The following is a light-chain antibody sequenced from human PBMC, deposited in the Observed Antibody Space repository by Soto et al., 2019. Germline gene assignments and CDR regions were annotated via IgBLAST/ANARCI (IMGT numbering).Light chain of an antibody. J-gene: IGKJ3*01. CDR3: HYYNDHSYT. V-gene: IGKV1-5*03. Sequence: DIQMTQSPSTLSAFVGDRVTITCRASQSISKFLAWYQQKPGKAPSLLIYKASTLEDGVPSRLSGSGSGTELTLTISRLQPDDFATYYWHYYNDHSYTFDPGTKVDLK. CDR2: KAS. CDR1: QSISKF.